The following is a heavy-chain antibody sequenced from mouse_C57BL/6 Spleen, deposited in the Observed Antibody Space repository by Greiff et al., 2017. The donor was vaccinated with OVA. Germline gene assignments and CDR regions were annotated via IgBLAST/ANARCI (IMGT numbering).Heavy chain of an antibody. J-gene: IGHJ4*01. Sequence: VQLQQPGAELVRPGSSVKLSCKASGYTFTSYWMDWVKQRPGQGLEWIGNIYPSDSETHYNQKFKDKATLTVDKSSSTAYMQLSSLTSEDSAVYYWARWGGSGAMDYWGQGTSVTVSS. D-gene: IGHD3-1*01. V-gene: IGHV1-61*01. CDR3: ARWGGSGAMDY. CDR2: IYPSDSET. CDR1: GYTFTSYW.